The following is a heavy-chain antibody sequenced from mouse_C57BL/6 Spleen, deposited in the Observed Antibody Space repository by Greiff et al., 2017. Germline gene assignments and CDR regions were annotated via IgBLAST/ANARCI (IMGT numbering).Heavy chain of an antibody. V-gene: IGHV5-17*01. J-gene: IGHJ4*01. Sequence: EVMLVESGGGLVKPGGSLKLSCAASGFTFSDYGMHWVRQAPEKGLEWVAYISSGSSTIYYADTVKGRFTISRDNAKNTLFLQMTSLRSEDTAMYYCARPIRNYAMDYWGQGTSVTVSS. D-gene: IGHD2-4*01. CDR2: ISSGSSTI. CDR1: GFTFSDYG. CDR3: ARPIRNYAMDY.